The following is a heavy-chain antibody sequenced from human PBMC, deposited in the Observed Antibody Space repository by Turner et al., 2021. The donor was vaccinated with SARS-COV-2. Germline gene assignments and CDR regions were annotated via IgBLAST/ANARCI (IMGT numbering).Heavy chain of an antibody. CDR2: IYYNGST. CDR3: ARRGAYTSGYPL. CDR1: GGPISPYY. V-gene: IGHV4-59*08. D-gene: IGHD3-22*01. J-gene: IGHJ4*02. Sequence: QVQLQESGPGLVKPSETLSLTCTVSGGPISPYYWSWIRQPPGKGLECIGYIYYNGSTNYNPSLKSRVTISVDTSKNQFSLKLSSVTAADTAVYYCARRGAYTSGYPLWGQGTLVTVSS.